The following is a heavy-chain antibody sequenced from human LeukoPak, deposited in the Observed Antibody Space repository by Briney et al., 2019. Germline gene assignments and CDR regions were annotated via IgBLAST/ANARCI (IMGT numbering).Heavy chain of an antibody. V-gene: IGHV3-21*01. Sequence: GGSLRLSCAASGFTFSSYSMNWVRQAPGKGLEWVSSISSSSSYIYYADSIKGRFTISRDNAKNSLYLQMNSLRAEDTAVYYCARDRQQLVDYWGQGTLVTVSS. D-gene: IGHD6-13*01. CDR1: GFTFSSYS. J-gene: IGHJ4*02. CDR3: ARDRQQLVDY. CDR2: ISSSSSYI.